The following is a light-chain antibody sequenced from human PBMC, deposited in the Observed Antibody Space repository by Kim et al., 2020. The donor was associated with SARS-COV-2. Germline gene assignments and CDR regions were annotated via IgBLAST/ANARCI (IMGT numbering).Light chain of an antibody. CDR3: QQTYSASRR. Sequence: DIQMTQSPSSLSASVGDRVTITCRASQDISRYLNWYQQKPGKAPKLLIYTASSLQSGVPSRFTGSGSETDFTLTISSLQPEGFAPYYCQQTYSASRRFGQGTKVDIK. J-gene: IGKJ1*01. V-gene: IGKV1-39*01. CDR2: TAS. CDR1: QDISRY.